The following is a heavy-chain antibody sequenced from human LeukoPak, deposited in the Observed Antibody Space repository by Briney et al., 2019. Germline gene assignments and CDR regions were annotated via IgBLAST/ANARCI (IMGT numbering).Heavy chain of an antibody. CDR1: GFTLHDYA. D-gene: IGHD6-19*01. J-gene: IGHJ4*02. CDR3: AKDISSGPRGYFDY. Sequence: GGSLRLSCVVSGFTLHDYAMHWVRQAPGKGLEWVSGISWNSGSIGYADSVKGRFTISRDNAKNSLYLQMNSLRVEDTALYYCAKDISSGPRGYFDYWGQGTLVTVSS. V-gene: IGHV3-9*01. CDR2: ISWNSGSI.